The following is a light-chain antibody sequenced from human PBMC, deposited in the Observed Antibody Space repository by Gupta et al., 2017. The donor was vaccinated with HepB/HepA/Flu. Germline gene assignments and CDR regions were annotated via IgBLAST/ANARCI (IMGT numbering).Light chain of an antibody. V-gene: IGLV4-69*01. J-gene: IGLJ1*01. CDR3: QTWGSGIGYA. CDR2: VNSDGSH. Sequence: QLVLTQSPSASASLGASVTLTCTLSSGHSSYAITWHQQQPEKGPRYLMKVNSDGSHTKGDGIPDRFSGSSSGAERYLTISILQSEDEADYYCQTWGSGIGYAFGTGTKVTVL. CDR1: SGHSSYA.